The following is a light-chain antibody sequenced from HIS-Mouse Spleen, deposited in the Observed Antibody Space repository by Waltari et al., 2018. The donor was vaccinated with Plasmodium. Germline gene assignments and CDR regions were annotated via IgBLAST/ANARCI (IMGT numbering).Light chain of an antibody. J-gene: IGLJ3*02. Sequence: SYELTQPPSVSVSPGQTARITCSVDALPKKYAYWYQQKSGPDPVLVIYEDSKRPSGIPERFSGSSSGTMATLTISGAQVEDEADYYCYSTDSSGNHRVFGGGTKLTVL. V-gene: IGLV3-10*01. CDR1: ALPKKY. CDR3: YSTDSSGNHRV. CDR2: EDS.